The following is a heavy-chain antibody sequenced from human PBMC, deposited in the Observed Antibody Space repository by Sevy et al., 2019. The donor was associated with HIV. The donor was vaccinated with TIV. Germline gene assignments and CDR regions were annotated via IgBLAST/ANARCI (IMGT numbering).Heavy chain of an antibody. CDR2: ISHSGST. J-gene: IGHJ5*02. Sequence: SETLSLTCTVSGDSISSSFWSWIRQPPGKGLEWIGYISHSGSTNYSPSLKSRVTISVDTSKNQFSLKVNSVTAADTAVYYCTRDFYVNRPRGFDPWGQGILVTVSS. CDR3: TRDFYVNRPRGFDP. CDR1: GDSISSSF. V-gene: IGHV4-59*01. D-gene: IGHD3-10*02.